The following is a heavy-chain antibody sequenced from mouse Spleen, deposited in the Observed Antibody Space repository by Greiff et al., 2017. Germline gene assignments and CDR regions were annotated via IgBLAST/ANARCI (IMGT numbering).Heavy chain of an antibody. V-gene: IGHV1-7*01. Sequence: LQQSGAELAKPGASVKLSCKASGYTFTSYWMHWVKQRPGQGLEWIGYINPSSGYTKYNQKFKDKATLTADKSSSTAYMQLSSLTYEDSAVYYCARTDYYYGSSYDYYAMDYWGQGTSVTVSS. CDR2: INPSSGYT. CDR1: GYTFTSYW. CDR3: ARTDYYYGSSYDYYAMDY. D-gene: IGHD1-1*01. J-gene: IGHJ4*01.